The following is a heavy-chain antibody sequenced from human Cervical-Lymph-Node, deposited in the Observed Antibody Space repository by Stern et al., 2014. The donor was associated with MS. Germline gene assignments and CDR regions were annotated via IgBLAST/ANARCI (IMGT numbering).Heavy chain of an antibody. V-gene: IGHV3-9*01. J-gene: IGHJ4*02. CDR2: ISWNSGTI. CDR1: GFNFNGYG. Sequence: EVQLVESGGGLVQPGGSLRLSCAASGFNFNGYGMHWGPQAPGEGLEWGSGISWNSGTIAYADSVKGRFAVSRDNAKNSLYLQLSSLRPEDTALYFCAKDTWGIQLWSPFDSWGQGTLVTVSS. D-gene: IGHD5-18*01. CDR3: AKDTWGIQLWSPFDS.